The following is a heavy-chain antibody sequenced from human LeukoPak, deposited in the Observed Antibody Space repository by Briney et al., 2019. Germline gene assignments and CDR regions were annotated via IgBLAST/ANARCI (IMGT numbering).Heavy chain of an antibody. Sequence: GGSLRLSCAASGFTLSDYYMSWIRQAPGQGLEWVSSISSNGSTIYYADSVKGRFTISRDNAKNSRYLQMNSLRAEDTAVYYCAREPIAVAGIFDFWGQGTLVTVSS. D-gene: IGHD6-19*01. CDR1: GFTLSDYY. V-gene: IGHV3-11*01. CDR3: AREPIAVAGIFDF. J-gene: IGHJ4*02. CDR2: ISSNGSTI.